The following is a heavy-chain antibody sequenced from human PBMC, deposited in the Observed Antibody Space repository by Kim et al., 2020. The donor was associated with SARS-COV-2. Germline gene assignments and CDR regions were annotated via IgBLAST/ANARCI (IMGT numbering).Heavy chain of an antibody. J-gene: IGHJ6*02. CDR2: IKSKTDGGTT. CDR1: GFTFSNAW. CDR3: TTGDSSGWYAYYYYYYGMDV. V-gene: IGHV3-15*01. Sequence: GSLRLSCAASGFTFSNAWMSWVRQAPGKGLEWVGRIKSKTDGGTTDYAAPVKGRFTISRDDSKNTLYLQMNSLKTEDTAVYYCTTGDSSGWYAYYYYYYGMDVWGQGTTVTVSS. D-gene: IGHD6-19*01.